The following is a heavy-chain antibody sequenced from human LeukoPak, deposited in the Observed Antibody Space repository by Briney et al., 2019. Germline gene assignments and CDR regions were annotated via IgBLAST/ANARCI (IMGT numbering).Heavy chain of an antibody. CDR3: ARDSSMIVVVPLDY. D-gene: IGHD3-22*01. CDR2: INPSSGGT. Sequence: ASVKVSCKASGYTFTGYYMHWVRQAPGQGLEWMGWINPSSGGTNYAQKFQGRVTMTRDTSISTAYMELSRLRSDDTAVYYCARDSSMIVVVPLDYWGQGTLVTVSS. CDR1: GYTFTGYY. J-gene: IGHJ4*02. V-gene: IGHV1-2*02.